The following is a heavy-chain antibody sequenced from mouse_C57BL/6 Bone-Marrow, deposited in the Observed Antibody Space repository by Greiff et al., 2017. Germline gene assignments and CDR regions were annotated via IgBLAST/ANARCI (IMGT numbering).Heavy chain of an antibody. V-gene: IGHV5-6*01. Sequence: EVQRVESGGDLVKPGGSLKLSCAASGFTFSSYGMSWVRQTPDKRLEWVATISSGGSYTYYPDSVKGRFTISRDNAKNTLYLQMSSLKSEDTAMYYCARRGVFDYFDYWGQGTTLTVSS. J-gene: IGHJ2*01. CDR1: GFTFSSYG. CDR2: ISSGGSYT. CDR3: ARRGVFDYFDY.